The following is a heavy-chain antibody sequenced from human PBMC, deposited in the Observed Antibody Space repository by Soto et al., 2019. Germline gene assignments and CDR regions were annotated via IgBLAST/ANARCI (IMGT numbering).Heavy chain of an antibody. J-gene: IGHJ4*02. D-gene: IGHD5-12*01. Sequence: EVQLVESGGGLVKPGGSLRLSCAASGFTFSSYSMNWVRQAPGKGLEWVSSISSSSSYIYYADSVKGRFTISRDNAKNSLYLQMNSLRAEDTAVYYRARDERRRDGYNMMDYWGQGTLVTVSS. CDR3: ARDERRRDGYNMMDY. CDR1: GFTFSSYS. CDR2: ISSSSSYI. V-gene: IGHV3-21*01.